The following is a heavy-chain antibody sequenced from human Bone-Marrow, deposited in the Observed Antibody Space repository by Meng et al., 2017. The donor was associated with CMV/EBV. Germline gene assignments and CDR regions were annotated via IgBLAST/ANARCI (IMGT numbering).Heavy chain of an antibody. Sequence: ASVKVSCKASGGTFSSYAISWVRQAPGQGLEWMGIINPSGGSTSYAQKFQGRVTMTRDTSTSTVYMELSSLRSEDTAVYYCARVEGSGYYYDYWGQGTLVTVSS. V-gene: IGHV1-46*01. CDR1: GGTFSSYA. CDR3: ARVEGSGYYYDY. CDR2: INPSGGST. D-gene: IGHD3-22*01. J-gene: IGHJ4*02.